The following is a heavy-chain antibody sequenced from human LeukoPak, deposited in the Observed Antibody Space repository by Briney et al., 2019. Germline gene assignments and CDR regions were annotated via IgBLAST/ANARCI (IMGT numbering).Heavy chain of an antibody. CDR2: IKQDGSEK. Sequence: GGSLRLSCAASGFTFSSYWMSWVRQAPGKGLEWVANIKQDGSEKYYVDSVKGRFTISRDNAKNSLYLQMSSLRAEDTAVYYCARDVRKWLYPYYYGMDVWGQGTTVTVSS. CDR1: GFTFSSYW. D-gene: IGHD3-22*01. J-gene: IGHJ6*02. V-gene: IGHV3-7*01. CDR3: ARDVRKWLYPYYYGMDV.